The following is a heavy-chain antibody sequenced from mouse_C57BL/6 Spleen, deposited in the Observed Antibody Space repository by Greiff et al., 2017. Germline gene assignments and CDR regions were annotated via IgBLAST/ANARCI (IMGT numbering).Heavy chain of an antibody. D-gene: IGHD1-1*01. CDR3: ARMRYYGSSYYFDY. J-gene: IGHJ2*01. CDR2: ISPGSGST. Sequence: QVQLQQPGAELVKPGASVKMSCKASGYTFTSYWITWVKQRPGQGLEWIGDISPGSGSTNYNEKFKSKATLTVDTSSSTAYMQLSSLTSEDSAVYYCARMRYYGSSYYFDYWGQGTTLTVSS. V-gene: IGHV1-55*01. CDR1: GYTFTSYW.